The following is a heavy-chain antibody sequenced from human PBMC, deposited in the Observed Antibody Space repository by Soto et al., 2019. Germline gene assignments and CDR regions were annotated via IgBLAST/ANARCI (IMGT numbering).Heavy chain of an antibody. CDR3: ARSSISMERRVIITGRGDDFDI. V-gene: IGHV1-18*04. CDR2: ISVSSGKI. CDR1: GYIFTSYG. Sequence: EASVKVSCKASGYIFTSYGISWMRQAPVQGLDWMGWISVSSGKINYAQKVEGRVTVTTDTSSRTAYMELRSLRSDATAVYYCARSSISMERRVIITGRGDDFDICGRGTMVTVSS. J-gene: IGHJ3*02. D-gene: IGHD3-10*01.